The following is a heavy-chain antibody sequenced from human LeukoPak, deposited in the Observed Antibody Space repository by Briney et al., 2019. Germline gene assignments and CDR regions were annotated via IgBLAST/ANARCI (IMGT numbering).Heavy chain of an antibody. CDR1: GFSVRTYG. J-gene: IGHJ4*02. CDR2: IWNDGSQT. D-gene: IGHD6-19*01. CDR3: ARASGYGRGWPSEY. V-gene: IGHV3-33*01. Sequence: GGSLRLSCAPSGFSVRTYGMYWFRQAPGKGLEWVAIIWNDGSQTYYAESVKGRFTISKDDSENTVYLQMNSLRVEDTDVYYCARASGYGRGWPSEYWGQGTQVTVAS.